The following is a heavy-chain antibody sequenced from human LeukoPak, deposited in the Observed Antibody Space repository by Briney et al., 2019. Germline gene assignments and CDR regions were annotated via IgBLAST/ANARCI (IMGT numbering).Heavy chain of an antibody. CDR2: MNPNSGNT. J-gene: IGHJ4*02. CDR3: ARDGDSGYTDDFDY. V-gene: IGHV1-8*01. Sequence: GASVKVSCKASGYTFTSYDINWVRQATGQGLEWKGWMNPNSGNTGYAQKFQGRVTMTRNTSISTAYMELSSLRSEDTAVYYCARDGDSGYTDDFDYWGQGTLVTVSS. D-gene: IGHD5-12*01. CDR1: GYTFTSYD.